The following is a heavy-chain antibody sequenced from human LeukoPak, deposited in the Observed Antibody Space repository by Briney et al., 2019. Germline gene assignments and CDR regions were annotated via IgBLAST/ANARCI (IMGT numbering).Heavy chain of an antibody. CDR1: GFTFSSYW. Sequence: GGSLRLSCVGTGFTFSSYWMSWVRQAPGKGLEWVSVISGSGGSTYYADSVKGRFTISRDNSKNTLYLQMNSLRAEDTAVYYCAKVPAAIYYYYMDVWGKGTTVTVSS. J-gene: IGHJ6*03. D-gene: IGHD2-2*01. CDR2: ISGSGGST. V-gene: IGHV3-23*01. CDR3: AKVPAAIYYYYMDV.